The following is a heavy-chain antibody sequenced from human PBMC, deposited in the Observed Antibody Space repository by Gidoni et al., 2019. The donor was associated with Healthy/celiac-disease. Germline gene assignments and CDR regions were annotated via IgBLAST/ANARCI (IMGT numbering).Heavy chain of an antibody. Sequence: QVQLVQSGAEVKKPGASVKVSCKASGYTFTSYDINWVRQATGQGLEWMGWMNPNSGNTGYAQKFQGRVTMTRHTSISTAYMELSSLRSEDTAVYYCARVPEYCSGGSCYDAFDIWGQGTMVTVSS. J-gene: IGHJ3*02. V-gene: IGHV1-8*01. CDR1: GYTFTSYD. D-gene: IGHD2-15*01. CDR2: MNPNSGNT. CDR3: ARVPEYCSGGSCYDAFDI.